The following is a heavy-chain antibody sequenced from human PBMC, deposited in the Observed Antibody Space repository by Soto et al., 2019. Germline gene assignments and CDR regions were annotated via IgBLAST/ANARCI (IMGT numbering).Heavy chain of an antibody. CDR3: ARGWVDTAMVASPGYYYYGMDV. Sequence: SETLSLTCTVSGGSISGGDYYWSWIRQPPGKGLEWIGYIYYSGSTYYNPSLKSRVTISVDTSKNQFSLKLSSVTAADTAVYYCARGWVDTAMVASPGYYYYGMDVWGQGTTVTVSS. J-gene: IGHJ6*02. D-gene: IGHD5-18*01. V-gene: IGHV4-30-4*01. CDR2: IYYSGST. CDR1: GGSISGGDYY.